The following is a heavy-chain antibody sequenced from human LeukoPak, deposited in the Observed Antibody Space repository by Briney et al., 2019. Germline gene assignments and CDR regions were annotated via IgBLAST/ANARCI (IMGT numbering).Heavy chain of an antibody. CDR2: INPSGGST. Sequence: ASVKVSCTASGYTFTSYYMHWVPQAPGQGLEWMGIINPSGGSTSYAQKFQGRVTMTRDMSTSTVYMELSSLRSEDTAVYYCARGYCSSTSCYKGSDWFDPWGQGTLVTVSS. D-gene: IGHD2-2*02. V-gene: IGHV1-46*01. CDR1: GYTFTSYY. CDR3: ARGYCSSTSCYKGSDWFDP. J-gene: IGHJ5*02.